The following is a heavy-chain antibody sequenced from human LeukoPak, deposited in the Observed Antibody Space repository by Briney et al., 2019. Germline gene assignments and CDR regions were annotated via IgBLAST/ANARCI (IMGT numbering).Heavy chain of an antibody. CDR3: ARVPMDGVAY. D-gene: IGHD2-8*01. CDR1: GFIFRNYW. CDR2: INQDGSET. J-gene: IGHJ4*02. V-gene: IGHV3-7*03. Sequence: GGSLRLSCEVSGFIFRNYWISWVCQAPGKGLEWVANINQDGSETYYVDSVRGRFTISRDNAKNSLYLQMNTLRAEDTAVYFCARVPMDGVAYWGQGTLVSVSS.